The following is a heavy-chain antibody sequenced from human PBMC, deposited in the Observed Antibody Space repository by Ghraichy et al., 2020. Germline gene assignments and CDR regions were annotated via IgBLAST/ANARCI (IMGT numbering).Heavy chain of an antibody. CDR2: ISYDGTGQ. Sequence: GGSLRLSCAASGFTLSSFGFHWVRQAPGKGLEWVTAISYDGTGQYYADSVRGRFTISRDNSKNTVYLQMNSLRSEDTAVYYCARDYFDGSRYDGLGDCWGQGTLVTVSS. CDR3: ARDYFDGSRYDGLGDC. J-gene: IGHJ4*02. D-gene: IGHD3-22*01. CDR1: GFTLSSFG. V-gene: IGHV3-30*03.